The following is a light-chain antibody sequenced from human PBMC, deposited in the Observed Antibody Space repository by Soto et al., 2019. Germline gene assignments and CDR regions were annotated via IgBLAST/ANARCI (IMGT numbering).Light chain of an antibody. J-gene: IGKJ5*01. CDR1: QSVRMN. V-gene: IGKV3-15*01. Sequence: EIVMRPSPDTLSVSPGESATLSCMTSQSVRMNLAWYQQKPGRAPRLLIYDTSTRATDIPARFSGSGSGTEFTLTISRLQSEDFAVYFCQQYNNGSLISFGQGTRLEVK. CDR3: QQYNNGSLIS. CDR2: DTS.